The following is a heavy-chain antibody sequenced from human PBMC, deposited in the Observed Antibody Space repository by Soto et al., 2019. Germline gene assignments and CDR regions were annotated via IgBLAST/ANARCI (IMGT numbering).Heavy chain of an antibody. CDR1: GGSLSRGGYY. J-gene: IGHJ4*02. CDR3: ARDRGGYCSGGSCYPKLEG. V-gene: IGHV4-31*03. D-gene: IGHD2-15*01. Sequence: QVQLQESGPGLVKPSQTLSLTCTVSGGSLSRGGYYWRWIRQHPGKGLAWIGSISYSGSTYYNPSLKSRVTISVDTSKNQFSLKLSSVTAADTAVYYCARDRGGYCSGGSCYPKLEGWGQGTLVTVSS. CDR2: ISYSGST.